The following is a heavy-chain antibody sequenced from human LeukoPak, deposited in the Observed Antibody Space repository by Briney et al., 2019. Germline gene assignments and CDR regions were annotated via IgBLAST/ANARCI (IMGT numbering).Heavy chain of an antibody. J-gene: IGHJ4*02. D-gene: IGHD3-9*01. CDR2: IKQDGSEK. V-gene: IGHV3-7*01. CDR3: AREGYFDWLPPGY. CDR1: GFNFRSYW. Sequence: PGGSLRLSCAASGFNFRSYWMSWVRQAPGKGLEWVANIKQDGSEKYYVDSVKGRVTISRDNAKNSLYLQMNSLRAEDTAVYYCAREGYFDWLPPGYWGQGTLVTVSS.